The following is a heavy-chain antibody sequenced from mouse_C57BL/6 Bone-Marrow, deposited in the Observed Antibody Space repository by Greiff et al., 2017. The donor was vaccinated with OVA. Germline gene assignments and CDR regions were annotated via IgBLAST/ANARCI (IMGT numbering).Heavy chain of an antibody. J-gene: IGHJ2*01. CDR3: AREGDYFDY. CDR1: GFTFSDFY. Sequence: EVMLVESGGGLVQSGRSLRLSCATSGFTFSDFYMEWVRQAPGKGLEWIAASRNKANDYTTEYSASVKGRFIVSRDTSQSILYLQMNALRAEDTAIYYCAREGDYFDYWGQGTTLTVSS. CDR2: SRNKANDYTT. V-gene: IGHV7-1*01.